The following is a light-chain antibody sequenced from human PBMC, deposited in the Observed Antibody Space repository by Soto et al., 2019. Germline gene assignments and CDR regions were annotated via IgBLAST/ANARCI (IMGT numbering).Light chain of an antibody. J-gene: IGKJ2*01. V-gene: IGKV3-15*01. CDR2: GAS. CDR1: QSVSSN. CDR3: QQYNNWPLGYT. Sequence: EIVMTQSPATLSVSPGERATLSCRASQSVSSNLAWYQQKPGQAPRLLIYGASTRATGIPARFSGSGSGTEFTLTINSLQSEDFAVYYCQQYNNWPLGYTFGQGTKVDIK.